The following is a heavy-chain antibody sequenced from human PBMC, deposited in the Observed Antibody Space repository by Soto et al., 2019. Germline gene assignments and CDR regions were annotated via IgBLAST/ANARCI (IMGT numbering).Heavy chain of an antibody. CDR3: AGSRYSSSWYYFDY. CDR1: GFTFSDYY. J-gene: IGHJ4*02. D-gene: IGHD6-13*01. V-gene: IGHV3-11*01. CDR2: ISSSSSRI. Sequence: QVQLVESGGGSVKPGGSLRLSCAASGFTFSDYYMTWIRQAPGKGLEWVSYISSSSSRIYYADSVKGRCTISRDNAKKSLYLQMNSLRAEDTAVYYCAGSRYSSSWYYFDYWGQGTLVTVSS.